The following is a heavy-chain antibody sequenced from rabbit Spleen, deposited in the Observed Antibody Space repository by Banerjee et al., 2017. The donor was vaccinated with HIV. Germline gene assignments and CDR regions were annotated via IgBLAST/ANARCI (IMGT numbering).Heavy chain of an antibody. V-gene: IGHV1S45*01. D-gene: IGHD2-1*01. CDR2: INTITGKA. CDR1: GFSFSNKAV. Sequence: QEQLVESGGGLVKPTGSLKLSCTASGFSFSNKAVMCWVRQAPGKGLEWIACINTITGKAVYASWAKGRFTFSKTSSTTVTLQMTSLTAADTATYFCARDLSSVIGWNLNLWGPGTLVTVS. J-gene: IGHJ4*01. CDR3: ARDLSSVIGWNLNL.